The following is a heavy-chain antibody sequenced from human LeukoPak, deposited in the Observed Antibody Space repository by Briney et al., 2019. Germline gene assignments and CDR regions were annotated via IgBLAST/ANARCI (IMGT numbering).Heavy chain of an antibody. V-gene: IGHV3-53*01. CDR3: ARDDY. Sequence: PGGSLRLSCAASGFTVSSNYMSWVRQAPGKGLEWVSVITTSGGSTFYADSERGRFTISRDNSKNTLYLQMNSLRAEDTAVYYCARDDYWGQGTLVTVSS. CDR1: GFTVSSNY. J-gene: IGHJ4*02. CDR2: ITTSGGST.